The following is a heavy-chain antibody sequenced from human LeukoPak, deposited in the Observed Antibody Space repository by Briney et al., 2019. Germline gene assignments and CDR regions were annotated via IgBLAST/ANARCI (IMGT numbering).Heavy chain of an antibody. J-gene: IGHJ4*02. CDR1: VGSIISYY. Sequence: PSEALSLTCTVSVGSIISYYWSWIRQPPGKGLEWMGYIYYSGDTNYNPSIKSRVTISLDTSNNQLSLKLNCTTAEDTAVYYCARAGRGYSYGNDYGGEGTLVTVSS. CDR2: IYYSGDT. V-gene: IGHV4-59*01. D-gene: IGHD5-18*01. CDR3: ARAGRGYSYGNDY.